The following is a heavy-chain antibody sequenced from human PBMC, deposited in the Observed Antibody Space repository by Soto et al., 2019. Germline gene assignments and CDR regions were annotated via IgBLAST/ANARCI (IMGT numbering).Heavy chain of an antibody. D-gene: IGHD3-10*01. V-gene: IGHV1-69*08. J-gene: IGHJ4*02. CDR2: IIPILGIA. CDR3: ARDRGDGYIRWFDY. Sequence: QVQLVQSGAEVKKPGSSVKVSCKASGGTFSSYTISWVRQAPGQGLEWMGRIIPILGIANYAQKFQGRVTIPADKSTSTAYMERSSLRSEDTAVYYCARDRGDGYIRWFDYWGQGTLVTVSS. CDR1: GGTFSSYT.